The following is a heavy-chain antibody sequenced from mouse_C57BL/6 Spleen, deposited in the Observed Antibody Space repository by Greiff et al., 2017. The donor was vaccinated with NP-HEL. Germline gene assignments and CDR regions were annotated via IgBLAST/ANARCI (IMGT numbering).Heavy chain of an antibody. D-gene: IGHD2-4*01. CDR3: ARVGDYAFDY. Sequence: EVKLMESEGGLVQPGSSMKLSCTASGFTFSDYYMAWVRQVPEKGLEWVANINYDGSSTYYLDSLKSRFIISRDNAKNILYLQMSSLKSEDTATYYCARVGDYAFDYWGQGTTLTVSS. CDR1: GFTFSDYY. V-gene: IGHV5-16*01. J-gene: IGHJ2*01. CDR2: INYDGSST.